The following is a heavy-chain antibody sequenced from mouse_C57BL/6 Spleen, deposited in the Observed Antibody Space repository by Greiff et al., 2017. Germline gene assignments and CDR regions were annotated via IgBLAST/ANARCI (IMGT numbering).Heavy chain of an antibody. D-gene: IGHD2-3*01. CDR3: TRMGYDGYSAWFAY. Sequence: EVKLVESGEGLVKPGGSLKLSCAASGFTFSSYAMSWVRQTPETRLEWVAYLSSGGDYLSYADTVKGRFHISRDNARNTRYLQMSSLKSEYTAMYYCTRMGYDGYSAWFAYWGQGTLVTVSA. J-gene: IGHJ3*01. V-gene: IGHV5-9-1*02. CDR2: LSSGGDYL. CDR1: GFTFSSYA.